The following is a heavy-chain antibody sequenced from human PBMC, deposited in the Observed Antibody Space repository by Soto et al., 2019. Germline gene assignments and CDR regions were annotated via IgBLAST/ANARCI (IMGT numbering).Heavy chain of an antibody. V-gene: IGHV3-23*01. CDR2: ISGSGVST. CDR3: ARDQVGASS. CDR1: GFTFSSYA. D-gene: IGHD2-15*01. J-gene: IGHJ5*02. Sequence: GGSLRLSCAASGFTFSSYAMSWVRQAPGKGLEWVSAISGSGVSTYYADSVKGRFTISRDNAKSTLYLQMNRLRAEDTAVYYCARDQVGASSWGQGTQVTVSS.